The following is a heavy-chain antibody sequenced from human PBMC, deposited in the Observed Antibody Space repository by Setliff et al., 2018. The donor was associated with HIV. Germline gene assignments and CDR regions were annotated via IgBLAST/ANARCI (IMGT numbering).Heavy chain of an antibody. D-gene: IGHD5-18*01. CDR1: GFTFSSCW. J-gene: IGHJ6*03. CDR3: ASSGYNYGGYYMDV. Sequence: GGSLRLSCAASGFTFSSCWVTWVRQGPGKGLEWLANIKQDGSEKYYVDSVKGRFTISRDNGKNSLYLQMNSLRAEDTAVYYCASSGYNYGGYYMDVWGKGTTVTVSS. V-gene: IGHV3-7*03. CDR2: IKQDGSEK.